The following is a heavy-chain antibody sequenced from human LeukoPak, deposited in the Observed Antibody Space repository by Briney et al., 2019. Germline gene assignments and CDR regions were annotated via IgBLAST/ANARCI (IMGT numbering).Heavy chain of an antibody. CDR2: INHSGST. V-gene: IGHV4-34*01. D-gene: IGHD6-19*01. J-gene: IGHJ4*02. CDR1: GGSLSGHY. Sequence: SETLSLTCAVYGGSLSGHYWSWIRQPPGKGLEWIGEINHSGSTKYNPSLKSRVTISVDTSKNQVSLKLSPVTAADMAVYYCASQYSSGWYPSWGQGTLVTVSS. CDR3: ASQYSSGWYPS.